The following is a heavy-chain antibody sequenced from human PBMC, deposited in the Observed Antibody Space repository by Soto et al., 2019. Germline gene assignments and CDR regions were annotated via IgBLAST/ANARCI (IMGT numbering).Heavy chain of an antibody. CDR3: ASYYDSSGLIGNFDY. V-gene: IGHV4-30-2*01. CDR2: IYHSGST. Sequence: TLSHTCAFSGCSIISGGYSLSWIRQPPGKGLEWIGYIYHSGSTYYNPSLKSRVTISVDRSKNQFSLKLSSVTAADTAVYYCASYYDSSGLIGNFDYWGQGTLVTVSS. J-gene: IGHJ4*02. CDR1: GCSIISGGYS. D-gene: IGHD3-22*01.